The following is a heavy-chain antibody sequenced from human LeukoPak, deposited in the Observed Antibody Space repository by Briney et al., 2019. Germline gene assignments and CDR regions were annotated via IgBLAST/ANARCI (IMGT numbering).Heavy chain of an antibody. J-gene: IGHJ5*02. CDR3: ARGCGSSWFNWFDP. CDR2: IYTSGST. CDR1: GGSISSYY. Sequence: SETLSPTCTVSGGSISSYYWSWIRQPAGKGLEWIGRIYTSGSTNYNPSLKSRVTMSVDTSKNQFSLKLSSVTAADTAVYYCARGCGSSWFNWFDPWGQGTLVTVSS. V-gene: IGHV4-4*07. D-gene: IGHD6-13*01.